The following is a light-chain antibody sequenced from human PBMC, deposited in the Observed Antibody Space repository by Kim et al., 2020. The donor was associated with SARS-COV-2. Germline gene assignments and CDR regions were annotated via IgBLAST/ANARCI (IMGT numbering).Light chain of an antibody. CDR3: STYAGSKNLV. CDR1: SSDCGSYSY. CDR2: EVS. V-gene: IGLV2-8*01. J-gene: IGLJ2*01. Sequence: VIISCTGKSSDCGSYSYGSWYQQHTGKAHKLMIYEVSRLPSWGPDRFSGSKTGNTASLTVYGHQAEDEADYYCSTYAGSKNLVFGGGTQLTVL.